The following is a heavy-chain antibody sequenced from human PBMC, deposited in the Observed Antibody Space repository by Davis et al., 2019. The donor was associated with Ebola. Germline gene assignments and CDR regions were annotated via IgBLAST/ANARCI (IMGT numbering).Heavy chain of an antibody. Sequence: PGGSLRPSCAASGFTPSSYELNWVRQAPGKGLEWVSHISSSGNTIYYADSVEGRFTIPRDNAKNSLYLQMNSLRAEDTAVHYCARDLQGRAGAAYLDIWGQGTLVTVSS. D-gene: IGHD6-19*01. CDR3: ARDLQGRAGAAYLDI. CDR1: GFTPSSYE. CDR2: ISSSGNTI. J-gene: IGHJ4*02. V-gene: IGHV3-48*03.